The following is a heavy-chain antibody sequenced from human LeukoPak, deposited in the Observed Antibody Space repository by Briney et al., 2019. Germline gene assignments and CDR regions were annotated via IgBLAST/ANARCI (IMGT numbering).Heavy chain of an antibody. Sequence: PSETLSLTCAVYGGSFSGYYWSWIRQPPGKGLEWIGEINHSGSTNYNPSLKSRVTISVDTSKNQFSLKLSSVTAADTAVYYCARRLWLALDYWGQGTLVTVSS. V-gene: IGHV4-34*01. J-gene: IGHJ4*02. CDR3: ARRLWLALDY. CDR2: INHSGST. D-gene: IGHD6-19*01. CDR1: GGSFSGYY.